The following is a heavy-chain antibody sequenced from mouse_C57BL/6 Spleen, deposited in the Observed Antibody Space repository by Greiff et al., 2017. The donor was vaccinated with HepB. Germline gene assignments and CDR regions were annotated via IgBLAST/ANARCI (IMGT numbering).Heavy chain of an antibody. Sequence: QVQLQQPGAELVKPGASVKLSCKASGYTFTSYWMQWVKQRPGQGLEWIGEIDPSDSYTNYNQKFKGKATLTVDTSSSTAYMQLSSLTSEDSAVYYCAREATHDYWGQGTTLTVSS. J-gene: IGHJ2*01. V-gene: IGHV1-50*01. CDR2: IDPSDSYT. CDR3: AREATHDY. D-gene: IGHD3-2*02. CDR1: GYTFTSYW.